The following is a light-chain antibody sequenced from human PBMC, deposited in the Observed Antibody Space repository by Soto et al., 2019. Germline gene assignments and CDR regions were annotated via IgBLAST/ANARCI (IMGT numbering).Light chain of an antibody. CDR3: SSYTAGGTI. J-gene: IGLJ1*01. V-gene: IGLV2-14*01. CDR1: SGDVGGYYY. CDR2: EVS. Sequence: QSVLTQPASVSGSPGQSITIAVTGTSGDVGGYYYVSWYQQLPGKAPKLMISEVSNRPSGVSNRFSGSKSGNTASLTISGLQAEDEADYYCSSYTAGGTIFGTGTKVTVL.